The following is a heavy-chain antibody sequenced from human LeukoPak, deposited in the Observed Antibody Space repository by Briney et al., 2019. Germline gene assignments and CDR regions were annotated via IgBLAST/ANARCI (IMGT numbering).Heavy chain of an antibody. CDR2: INPTGGST. D-gene: IGHD6-19*01. CDR1: GYTFTSYY. CDR3: ARGGNEAVADAECFQH. Sequence: ASVKVSCKASGYTFTSYYMHWVRRAPGKGLEWMGIINPTGGSTTYAQKFQGRVTMTRDMSTSTVYMELSSLRSEDTAVYYCARGGNEAVADAECFQHWGQGTLVTVSS. V-gene: IGHV1-46*01. J-gene: IGHJ1*01.